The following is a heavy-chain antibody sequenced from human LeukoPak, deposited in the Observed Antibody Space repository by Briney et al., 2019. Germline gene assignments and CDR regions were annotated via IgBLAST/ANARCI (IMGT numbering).Heavy chain of an antibody. CDR2: INPSGGST. D-gene: IGHD3-9*01. CDR3: ARGEYDILTGYYGSWFDP. CDR1: GYTFTSYY. Sequence: ASVKVSCKASGYTFTSYYMHWVRQAPGQGLEWMGIINPSGGSTSYAQKFQGRVTMTRDMSTSTVYMELSSLRSEDTAVYYCARGEYDILTGYYGSWFDPWGQGTLVTVSS. J-gene: IGHJ5*02. V-gene: IGHV1-46*01.